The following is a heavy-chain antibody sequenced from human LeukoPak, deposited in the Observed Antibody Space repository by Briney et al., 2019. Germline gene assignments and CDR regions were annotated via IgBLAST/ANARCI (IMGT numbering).Heavy chain of an antibody. Sequence: PGGSLRLSRAASGFTFDDYGMSWVRQAPGKGLEWVSAINWNGGSTGYADSVKGRFTISRDNAKNSLYLQMNSLRAEDTALYYCASFGSNYDILTGDYWGQGTLVTVSS. CDR1: GFTFDDYG. CDR2: INWNGGST. J-gene: IGHJ4*02. V-gene: IGHV3-20*04. CDR3: ASFGSNYDILTGDY. D-gene: IGHD3-9*01.